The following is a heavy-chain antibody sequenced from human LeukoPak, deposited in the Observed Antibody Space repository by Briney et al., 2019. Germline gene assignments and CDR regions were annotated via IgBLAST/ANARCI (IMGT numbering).Heavy chain of an antibody. D-gene: IGHD2-15*01. CDR1: GGSIIRSNYY. CDR3: ARDCSGGSCYHDAFDI. V-gene: IGHV4-61*05. J-gene: IGHJ3*02. CDR2: IYYSGST. Sequence: PSETLSLTCSVSGGSIIRSNYYWGWIRQPPGKGLEWIGYIYYSGSTNYNPSLKSRVTISVDTSKNQFSLKLSSVTAADTAVYYCARDCSGGSCYHDAFDIWGQGTMVTVSS.